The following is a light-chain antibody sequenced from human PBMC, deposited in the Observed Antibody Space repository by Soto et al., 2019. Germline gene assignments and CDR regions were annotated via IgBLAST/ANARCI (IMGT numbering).Light chain of an antibody. Sequence: DLEMTQSPSTLSPFFGDRVTITCRASQSVNSWLAWYQQRPGKAPKLLIYDASTLESGVQSRFSGSGSGTEFTLTIRSLQPDDFATYYCHQYNSYHTCGGGTKVDIK. V-gene: IGKV1-5*01. J-gene: IGKJ4*01. CDR1: QSVNSW. CDR3: HQYNSYHT. CDR2: DAS.